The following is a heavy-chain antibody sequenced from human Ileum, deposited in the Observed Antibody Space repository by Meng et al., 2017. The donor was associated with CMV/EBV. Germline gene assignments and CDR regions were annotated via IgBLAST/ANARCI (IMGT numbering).Heavy chain of an antibody. CDR3: VREDIVVFDY. CDR2: IKQDGSAT. D-gene: IGHD2-15*01. CDR1: GFTYSNFW. V-gene: IGHV3-7*01. Sequence: GESLKISCAVSGFTYSNFWMSWVRQSPGMGLEWVANIKQDGSATYYADSVKGRFTISRDNAKNSLYLQMDNLRADDTAVYYCVREDIVVFDYWGQGTRVT. J-gene: IGHJ4*02.